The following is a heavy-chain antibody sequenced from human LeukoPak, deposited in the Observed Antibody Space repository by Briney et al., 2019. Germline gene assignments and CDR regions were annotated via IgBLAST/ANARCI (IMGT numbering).Heavy chain of an antibody. CDR2: IKSKTDGGTT. D-gene: IGHD5-12*01. CDR3: TTGYDVVPHGY. CDR1: GFTFSNAW. J-gene: IGHJ4*02. Sequence: GESLRLSCAASGFTFSNAWTSWVRQTPGKGLEWVGHIKSKTDGGTTDYGAPVKGRFTISRDDSKNTLFLQMNSLKTEDTAVYYCTTGYDVVPHGYWGQGTLVTVSS. V-gene: IGHV3-15*01.